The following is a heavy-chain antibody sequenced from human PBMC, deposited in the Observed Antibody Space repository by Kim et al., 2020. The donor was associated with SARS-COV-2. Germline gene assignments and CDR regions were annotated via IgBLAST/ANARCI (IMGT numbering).Heavy chain of an antibody. Sequence: ASVKVSCKASGYTFTSYGISWVRQAPGQGLEWMGWISAYNGNTNYAQKLQGRVTMTTDTSTSTAYMELRSLRSDDTAMYYCARALAGVFFHYYYGMDVWGQGTTGTVSS. CDR3: ARALAGVFFHYYYGMDV. J-gene: IGHJ6*02. CDR2: ISAYNGNT. D-gene: IGHD3-10*01. V-gene: IGHV1-18*01. CDR1: GYTFTSYG.